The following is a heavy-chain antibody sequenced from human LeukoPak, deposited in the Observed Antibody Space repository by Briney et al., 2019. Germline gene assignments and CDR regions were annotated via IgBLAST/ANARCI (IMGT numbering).Heavy chain of an antibody. V-gene: IGHV4-39*01. D-gene: IGHD1-26*01. CDR1: GGSISSGGYY. Sequence: SQTLSLTCTVSGGSISSGGYYWGWIRQPPGKGLEWIGSFYYTGSTFYSPSLKSRVTISVDTSKNQFSLKLSSVTAADTAVYYCARRSGTYHAFDIWGQGTMVTVSS. CDR2: FYYTGST. J-gene: IGHJ3*02. CDR3: ARRSGTYHAFDI.